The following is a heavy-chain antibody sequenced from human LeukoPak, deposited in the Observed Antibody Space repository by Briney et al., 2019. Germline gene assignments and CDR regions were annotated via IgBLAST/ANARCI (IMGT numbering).Heavy chain of an antibody. CDR2: FDPEDGET. J-gene: IGHJ3*02. CDR3: ATYYYDSSGYYYDAFDI. D-gene: IGHD3-22*01. V-gene: IGHV1-24*01. CDR1: GGTFSSYA. Sequence: ASVKVSCKASGGTFSSYAISWVRQAPGKGLEWMGGFDPEDGETIYAQKFQGRVTMTEDTSTDTAYMELSSLRSGDTAVYYCATYYYDSSGYYYDAFDIWGQGTMVTVSS.